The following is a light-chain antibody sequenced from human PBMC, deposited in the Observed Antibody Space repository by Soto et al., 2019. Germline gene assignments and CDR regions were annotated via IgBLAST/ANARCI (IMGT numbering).Light chain of an antibody. J-gene: IGKJ5*01. V-gene: IGKV1-13*02. CDR1: QGISSA. CDR2: DAS. CDR3: QQANSFPIT. Sequence: AIQLTQSPSSLSASVGDRVTITCRASQGISSALAWYRQKPGKAPKLLIYDASSLESGVPSRFSGSGSGTDFTLTISSLQPEDFATYYCQQANSFPITFGQGTRLEIK.